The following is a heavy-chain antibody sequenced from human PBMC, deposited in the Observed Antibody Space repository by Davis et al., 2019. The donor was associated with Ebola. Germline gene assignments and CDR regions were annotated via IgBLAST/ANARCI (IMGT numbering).Heavy chain of an antibody. CDR2: ISSSSSTI. J-gene: IGHJ4*02. D-gene: IGHD3-16*02. V-gene: IGHV3-48*02. CDR1: GFTFSSYS. CDR3: AYQGVICY. Sequence: PSETLSLTCAASGFTFSSYSMNWVRQAPGKGLEWVSYISSSSSTIYYADSVKGRFTISRDNAKNSLYLQMNSLRDEDTAVYYCAYQGVICYWGQGTLVTVSS.